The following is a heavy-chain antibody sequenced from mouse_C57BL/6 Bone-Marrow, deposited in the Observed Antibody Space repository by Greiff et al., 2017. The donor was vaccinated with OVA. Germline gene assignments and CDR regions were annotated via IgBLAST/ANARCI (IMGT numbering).Heavy chain of an antibody. J-gene: IGHJ4*01. Sequence: QVHVKQPGAELVRPGTSVKLSCKASGYTFTSYWMHWVKQRPGQGLEWIGVIDPSDSYTNYNQKFKGKATLTVDTSSSTAYMQLSSLTSEDSAVYYCARDGNYYYYAMDYWGQGTSVTVSS. D-gene: IGHD2-1*01. CDR1: GYTFTSYW. V-gene: IGHV1-59*01. CDR2: IDPSDSYT. CDR3: ARDGNYYYYAMDY.